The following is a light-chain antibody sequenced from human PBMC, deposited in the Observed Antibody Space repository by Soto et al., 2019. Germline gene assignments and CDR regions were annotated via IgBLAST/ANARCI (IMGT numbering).Light chain of an antibody. J-gene: IGKJ1*01. CDR1: QSGSSSY. CDR2: GAS. V-gene: IGKV3-20*01. Sequence: IVWTQSPGPLSLSPGERATLSCRARQSGSSSYLAWYQQNPGRAPRLLMYGASTTATGIPDRFSGSVSGTDFTLTISRLEPEDFAVYYCQQYGISPRPVGEGTKVEI. CDR3: QQYGISPRP.